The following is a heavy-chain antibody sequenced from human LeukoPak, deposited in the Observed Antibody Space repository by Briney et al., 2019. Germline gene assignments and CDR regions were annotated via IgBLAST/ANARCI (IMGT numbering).Heavy chain of an antibody. CDR2: IYYSGST. CDR3: ATTPPYYYYYTDV. D-gene: IGHD1-14*01. CDR1: GGSISSGGYY. Sequence: PSETLSLTCTVSGGSISSGGYYWSWIRQHPGKGLEWIGYIYYSGSTYYNPSLKSRVTISVDTSKNQFSLKLSSVTAADTAVYYCATTPPYYYYYTDVWGKGTTVTVSS. V-gene: IGHV4-31*03. J-gene: IGHJ6*03.